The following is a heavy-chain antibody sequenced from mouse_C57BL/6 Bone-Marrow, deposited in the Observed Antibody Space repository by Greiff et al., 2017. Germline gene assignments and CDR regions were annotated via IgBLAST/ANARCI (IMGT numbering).Heavy chain of an antibody. J-gene: IGHJ3*01. CDR3: ARRGFYYGNYVWFAY. D-gene: IGHD2-1*01. CDR1: GYTFTSYW. CDR2: IYPGSGST. Sequence: QVQLQQPGAELVKPGASVKMSCKASGYTFTSYWITWVKQRPGQGLEWIGDIYPGSGSTNYNEKFKSKATLTVDTSSRPAYMQLSSLTSEVSAVYYCARRGFYYGNYVWFAYWGQGTLVTVSA. V-gene: IGHV1-55*01.